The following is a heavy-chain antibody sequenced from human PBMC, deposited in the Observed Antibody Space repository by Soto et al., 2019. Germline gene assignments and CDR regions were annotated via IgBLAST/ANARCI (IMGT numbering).Heavy chain of an antibody. CDR2: IKQDGSEK. CDR1: GFTFSSYW. V-gene: IGHV3-7*05. CDR3: ARDLLTYSSSWRRTQRGKNSYFDY. J-gene: IGHJ4*02. D-gene: IGHD6-13*01. Sequence: GGSLRLSCAASGFTFSSYWMSWVRQAPGKGLKWVANIKQDGSEKYYVDSVKGRFTISRDNAKNSLYLQMNSLRAEDTAVYYCARDLLTYSSSWRRTQRGKNSYFDYWGQGTLVTVSS.